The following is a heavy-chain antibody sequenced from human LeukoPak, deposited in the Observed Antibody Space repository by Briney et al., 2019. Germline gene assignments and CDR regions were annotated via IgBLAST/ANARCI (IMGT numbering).Heavy chain of an antibody. V-gene: IGHV1-18*01. CDR1: GYTFTSYG. Sequence: GASVKVSCKASGYTFTSYGISWVRQAPGQGLEWMGWISAYNGNTNYAQKLQGRVTMTTDTSTSTAYMELRSLRSDDTAVYYCARDGSARLIVVVPAAFDYWGQGTLVTVSS. J-gene: IGHJ4*02. CDR2: ISAYNGNT. CDR3: ARDGSARLIVVVPAAFDY. D-gene: IGHD2-2*01.